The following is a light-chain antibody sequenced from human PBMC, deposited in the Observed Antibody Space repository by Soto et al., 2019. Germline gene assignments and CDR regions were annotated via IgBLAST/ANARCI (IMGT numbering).Light chain of an antibody. CDR1: QDIRND. V-gene: IGKV1-6*01. Sequence: AIQMTQSPSSLSASVGDRVTINCRASQDIRNDLGWYKQKPGKAPRLLIYAASTLQSGVPSRFSGSGSGTDFTLTISSLQPEDFATYYCLQDYNYLSWTFGQGTKVEIK. CDR3: LQDYNYLSWT. J-gene: IGKJ1*01. CDR2: AAS.